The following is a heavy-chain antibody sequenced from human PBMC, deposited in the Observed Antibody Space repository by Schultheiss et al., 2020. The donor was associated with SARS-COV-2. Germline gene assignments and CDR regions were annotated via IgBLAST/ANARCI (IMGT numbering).Heavy chain of an antibody. CDR2: IYHSGST. V-gene: IGHV4-39*07. D-gene: IGHD3-22*01. CDR1: GGSISSGSYY. Sequence: SQTLSLTCTVSGGSISSGSYYWSWIRQPPGKGLEWIGSIYHSGSTYYNPSLKSRVTISVDTSKNQFSLKLSSVTAADTAVYYCARGYSSGYSLHYGMDVWGQGTTVTV. CDR3: ARGYSSGYSLHYGMDV. J-gene: IGHJ6*02.